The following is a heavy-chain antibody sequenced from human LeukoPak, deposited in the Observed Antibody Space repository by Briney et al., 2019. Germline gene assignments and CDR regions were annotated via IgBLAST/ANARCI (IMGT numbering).Heavy chain of an antibody. Sequence: SETLSLTCTVSGVSISSSSYFWGWIRRPPGKGLEWIGSIYFAGSSYYNPSLKSRVTISVDTSKNQLSLRLSTVTAADTAVYYCARDAYNLNWFDPWGQGTLVTVSS. CDR1: GVSISSSSYF. D-gene: IGHD5-24*01. CDR3: ARDAYNLNWFDP. V-gene: IGHV4-39*02. CDR2: IYFAGSS. J-gene: IGHJ5*02.